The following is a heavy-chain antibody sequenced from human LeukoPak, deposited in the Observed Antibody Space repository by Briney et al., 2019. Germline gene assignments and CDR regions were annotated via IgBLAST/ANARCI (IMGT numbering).Heavy chain of an antibody. J-gene: IGHJ4*02. CDR2: IYYSGST. V-gene: IGHV4-39*01. Sequence: SETLSLTCTVSGGSISSSSYYWGWIRQPTGKGLEWIGSIYYSGSTYYNPSLKSRVTISVDTSKNQFSLKLSSVTAADTAVYYCASLVADSGYVIDYWGQGTLVTVSS. CDR3: ASLVADSGYVIDY. D-gene: IGHD5-12*01. CDR1: GGSISSSSYY.